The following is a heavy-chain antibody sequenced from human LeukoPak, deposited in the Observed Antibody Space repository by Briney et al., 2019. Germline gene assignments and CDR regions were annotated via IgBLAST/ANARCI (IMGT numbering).Heavy chain of an antibody. D-gene: IGHD3-10*01. CDR2: ISGSGGST. J-gene: IGHJ4*02. Sequence: GGSLRLSCGASGFTFSSYAMSWVRQAPGKGLEWVSAISGSGGSTYYADSVKGRFAISRDNSKNTLYLQMNSLRAEDTAVYYCAKEVYYYGSGSSDYWGQGTLVTVSS. CDR1: GFTFSSYA. CDR3: AKEVYYYGSGSSDY. V-gene: IGHV3-23*01.